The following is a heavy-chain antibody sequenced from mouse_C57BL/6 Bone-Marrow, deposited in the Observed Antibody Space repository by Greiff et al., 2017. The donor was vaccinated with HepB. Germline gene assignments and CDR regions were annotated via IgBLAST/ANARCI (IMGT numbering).Heavy chain of an antibody. CDR3: ARTDYYYGSSFFAY. CDR1: GYSITSGYY. J-gene: IGHJ3*01. Sequence: DVKLVESGPGLVKPSQSLSLTCSVTGYSITSGYYWNWIRQFPGNKLEWMGYISYDGSNNYNPSLKNRISITRDTSKNQFFLKLNSVTTEDTATYYCARTDYYYGSSFFAYWGQGTLVTVSA. CDR2: ISYDGSN. D-gene: IGHD1-1*01. V-gene: IGHV3-6*01.